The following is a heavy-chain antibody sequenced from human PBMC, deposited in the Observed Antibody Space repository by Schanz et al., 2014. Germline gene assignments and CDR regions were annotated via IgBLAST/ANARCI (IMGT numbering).Heavy chain of an antibody. D-gene: IGHD1-20*01. V-gene: IGHV3-30*03. CDR3: ARDPIDGIPDYFDY. Sequence: MQLVESGGGLVQPGGSLRLSCVASGFDFSGHNMNWVRQAPGKGLEWVAVISHHAINQYYADSVRGRFTISRDISQNTLYLQMNGLRTEDTAVYYCARDPIDGIPDYFDYWGQGSLVTVSS. CDR2: ISHHAINQ. J-gene: IGHJ4*02. CDR1: GFDFSGHN.